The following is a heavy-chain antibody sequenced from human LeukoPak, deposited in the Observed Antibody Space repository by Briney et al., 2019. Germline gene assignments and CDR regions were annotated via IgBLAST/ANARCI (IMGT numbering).Heavy chain of an antibody. CDR2: ISDDGSNK. CDR3: AREMTTHASFDY. CDR1: GNTFSTNW. D-gene: IGHD4-11*01. J-gene: IGHJ4*02. V-gene: IGHV3-30*19. Sequence: GESLKISCKGSGNTFSTNWVGWVRQAPGKGLEWVAVISDDGSNKYYADSVKGRFTISRDNSRNTLYLQMNSLRAEDTGVYYCAREMTTHASFDYWGQGTLVTVSS.